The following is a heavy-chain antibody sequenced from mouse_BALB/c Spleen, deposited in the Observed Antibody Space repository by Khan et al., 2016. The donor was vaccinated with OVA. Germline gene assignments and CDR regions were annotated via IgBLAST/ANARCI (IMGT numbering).Heavy chain of an antibody. CDR3: ARQPFYHYNVMDY. J-gene: IGHJ4*01. CDR2: IWHDGST. D-gene: IGHD2-3*01. V-gene: IGHV2-6-1*01. Sequence: QVQLKESGPGLVAPSQSLSITCTISGFSLTNYGVHWVRQPPGKGLEWLVVIWHDGSTTYNSALKSRLTISKDNSKSQVFLKMNSLQTDDIAMYFCARQPFYHYNVMDYWGQGTSVTVSS. CDR1: GFSLTNYG.